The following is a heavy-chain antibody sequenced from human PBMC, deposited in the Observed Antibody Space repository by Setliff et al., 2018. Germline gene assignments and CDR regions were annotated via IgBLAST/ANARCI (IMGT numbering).Heavy chain of an antibody. CDR2: LSGDGNA. CDR1: GFTVSSSD. D-gene: IGHD3-10*01. Sequence: GESLKISCATSGFTVSSSDMSWVRQAPGKGLEWISVLSGDGNAYYADSVKGRFTISGDTSKNALYLQMNSLRAEDTAVYYCRLWSGELSRDYWGPGTLVTSPQ. J-gene: IGHJ4*02. CDR3: RLWSGELSRDY. V-gene: IGHV3-53*01.